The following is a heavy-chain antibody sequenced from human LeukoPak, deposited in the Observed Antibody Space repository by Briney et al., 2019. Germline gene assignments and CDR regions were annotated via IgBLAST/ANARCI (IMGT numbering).Heavy chain of an antibody. D-gene: IGHD3-22*01. V-gene: IGHV4-59*01. CDR3: ARDNRVYYDSIKAFDI. J-gene: IGHJ3*02. CDR2: IYYIGST. Sequence: PSETLSLTCTVSGASFSSYYWSWIRQPPGRGLEWIGDIYYIGSTNYNPSLKSRVTISVDTSKNQFSLKLSSVTAADTAVYYCARDNRVYYDSIKAFDIWGQGTMVTVSS. CDR1: GASFSSYY.